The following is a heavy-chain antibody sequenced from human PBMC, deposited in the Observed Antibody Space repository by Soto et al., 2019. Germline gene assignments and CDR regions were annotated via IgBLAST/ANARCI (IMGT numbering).Heavy chain of an antibody. V-gene: IGHV3-53*01. J-gene: IGHJ5*01. CDR3: ARHVWLES. CDR2: IHSDANT. Sequence: GGSLRLSCAASGFNVSSNSMNWVRQAPGKGLEWLSLIHSDANTKYADSVKGRFTVSRDSSENKFYLQMNSLRAEDTGVYYCARHVWLESWGQGTLDTVSS. CDR1: GFNVSSNS.